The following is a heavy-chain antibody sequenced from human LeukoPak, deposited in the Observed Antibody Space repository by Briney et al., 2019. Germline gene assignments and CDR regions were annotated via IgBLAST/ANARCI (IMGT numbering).Heavy chain of an antibody. J-gene: IGHJ5*02. CDR1: GFTFSSYAM. Sequence: GSLRLSCAASGFTFSSYAMSWVRQPPGKGLEWIGEIYHSGSTYYNPSLKSRVTISVDTSKNQFSLKLSSVTAADTAVYYCARVVLGISAAGTTLDWFDPWGQGTLVTVSS. CDR3: ARVVLGISAAGTTLDWFDP. CDR2: IYHSGST. V-gene: IGHV4-4*02. D-gene: IGHD6-13*01.